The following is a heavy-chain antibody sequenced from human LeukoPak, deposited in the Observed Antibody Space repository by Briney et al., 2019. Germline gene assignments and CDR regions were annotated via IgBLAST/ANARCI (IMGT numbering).Heavy chain of an antibody. J-gene: IGHJ5*02. CDR1: VYTLTELS. Sequence: ASVTVSCKVSVYTLTELSMHWVRQAAGKGREGMGGFYPENAQTIYPQKFQGRVTMTDDTSTDTAYMELSSLKSEDTAVYYCWAQSNVLYNWFDPWGQGTLVTVSS. V-gene: IGHV1-24*01. D-gene: IGHD6-6*01. CDR2: FYPENAQT. CDR3: WAQSNVLYNWFDP.